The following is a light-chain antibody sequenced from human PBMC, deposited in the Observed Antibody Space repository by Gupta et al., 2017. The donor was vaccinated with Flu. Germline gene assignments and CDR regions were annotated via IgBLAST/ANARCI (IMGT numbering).Light chain of an antibody. CDR3: QQNDSSLVT. J-gene: IGKJ1*01. V-gene: IGKV1-5*03. CDR2: AAS. CDR1: QSISNW. Sequence: PSTLSASVGDRVTITCRASQSISNWLDWYQQKPGKAPNLLIYAASSLQSGVPSRFSGSGSGTEFTLTISSLHPEDSATYYCQQNDSSLVTFGHGTKVEIK.